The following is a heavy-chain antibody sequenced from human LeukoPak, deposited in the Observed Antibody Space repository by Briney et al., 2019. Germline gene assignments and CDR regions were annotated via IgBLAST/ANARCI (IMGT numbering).Heavy chain of an antibody. J-gene: IGHJ5*02. V-gene: IGHV4-39*01. D-gene: IGHD2-21*01. Sequence: SETLSLTCTVSGGSISSSSYYWGWIRQPPGKGLEWIGSIYYSGSTYYNPSLKSRVTISVDTSKNQFSLKLSSVTAADTAVYYCATFLIRSNWFDPWGQGTLVTVSS. CDR3: ATFLIRSNWFDP. CDR2: IYYSGST. CDR1: GGSISSSSYY.